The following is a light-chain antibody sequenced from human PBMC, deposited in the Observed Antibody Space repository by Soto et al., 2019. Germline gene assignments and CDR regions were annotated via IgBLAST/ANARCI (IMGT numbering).Light chain of an antibody. V-gene: IGKV3-20*01. CDR2: DAS. Sequence: EIVLTQSPATLSLSPGERATLSCRASQSVSSYLAWYQQKPGQAPRLLIYDASNRATGIPDRFSGSGSGTDFTLTISRLEPEDFAVYYCQQYGSFPVAFGQGTKVDIK. CDR1: QSVSSY. CDR3: QQYGSFPVA. J-gene: IGKJ1*01.